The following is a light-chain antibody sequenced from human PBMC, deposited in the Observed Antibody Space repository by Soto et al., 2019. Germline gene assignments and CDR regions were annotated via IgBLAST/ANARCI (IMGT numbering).Light chain of an antibody. Sequence: SYELTQPLSVSVALGQTARITCGGSNIGSKSVHWYQKRPGQAPVVVMYRDYHRPPEIPERFSGSNSGNTATLTISRAQAGDEADYYCQVWDSTTAVLFGGGTKLTVL. CDR2: RDY. V-gene: IGLV3-9*01. CDR3: QVWDSTTAVL. CDR1: NIGSKS. J-gene: IGLJ2*01.